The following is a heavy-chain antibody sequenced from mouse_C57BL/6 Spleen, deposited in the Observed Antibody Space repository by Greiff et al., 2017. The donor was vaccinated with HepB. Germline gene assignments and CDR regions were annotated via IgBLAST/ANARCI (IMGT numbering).Heavy chain of an antibody. Sequence: EVMLVESGGGLVKPGGSLKLSCAASGFTFSSYTMSWVRQTPEKRLEWVATISGGGGNTYYPDSVKGRFTISRDNAKNTLYLQMSSLRSEDTALYYCARQEGGYYVYWGQGTLVTVSA. CDR2: ISGGGGNT. CDR3: ARQEGGYYVY. D-gene: IGHD2-3*01. V-gene: IGHV5-9*01. CDR1: GFTFSSYT. J-gene: IGHJ3*01.